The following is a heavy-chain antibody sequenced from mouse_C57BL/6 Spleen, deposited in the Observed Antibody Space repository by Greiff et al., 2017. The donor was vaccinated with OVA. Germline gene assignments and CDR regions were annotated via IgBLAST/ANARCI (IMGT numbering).Heavy chain of an antibody. CDR3: ARDDGYYGGGYYYAMDY. CDR1: GYTFTDYY. Sequence: VQLQQSGPVLVKPGASVKMSCKASGYTFTDYYMNWVKQSHGKSLEWIGVINPYNGGTSYNQKFKGKATLTVDKSSSTAYMELNSLTSEDSAVYYCARDDGYYGGGYYYAMDYWGQGTSVTVSS. D-gene: IGHD2-3*01. CDR2: INPYNGGT. J-gene: IGHJ4*01. V-gene: IGHV1-19*01.